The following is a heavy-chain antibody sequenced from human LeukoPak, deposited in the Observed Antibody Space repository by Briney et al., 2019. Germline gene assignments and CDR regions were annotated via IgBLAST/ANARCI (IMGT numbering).Heavy chain of an antibody. CDR3: ARLVYSSSWYYFDY. V-gene: IGHV3-7*01. J-gene: IGHJ4*02. D-gene: IGHD6-13*01. Sequence: PGGSLRLSCAASGFTVSSNYMSWVRQAPGKGLEWVANIKQDGSEKYYVDSVKGRFTISRDNAKNSLYLQMNSLRAEDTAVYYCARLVYSSSWYYFDYWGQGTLVTVSS. CDR2: IKQDGSEK. CDR1: GFTVSSNY.